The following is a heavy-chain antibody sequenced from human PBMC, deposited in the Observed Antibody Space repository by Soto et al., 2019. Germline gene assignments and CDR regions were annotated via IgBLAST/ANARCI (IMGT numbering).Heavy chain of an antibody. V-gene: IGHV1-18*04. CDR3: ARVAENLYSSSH. CDR1: GYTFTSDV. J-gene: IGHJ4*02. Sequence: ASVKCPVNASGYTFTSDVISWVRQARGQVLECMGWISAYNGNTNYAQNLQGRVTMTTDTSTSTAYMELRSLRSDDTAVYYCARVAENLYSSSHRGQGTLVNVSS. CDR2: ISAYNGNT. D-gene: IGHD6-6*01.